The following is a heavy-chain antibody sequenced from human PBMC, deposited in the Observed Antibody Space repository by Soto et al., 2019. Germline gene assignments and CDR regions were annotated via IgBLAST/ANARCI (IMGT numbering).Heavy chain of an antibody. CDR2: IYHTGNT. J-gene: IGHJ6*02. D-gene: IGHD2-2*01. Sequence: QLQLQESGSGLVKPSQTLSLTCTVSGGSINSGGYSWIWIRQPPGKGLEWIGYIYHTGNTFYNPSPQSPVTKSVDQSKNQFSPSLGSVTAADTAMYYCARVERTLSTPFAYGMDVWGQGTTVTVSS. V-gene: IGHV4-30-2*01. CDR1: GGSINSGGYS. CDR3: ARVERTLSTPFAYGMDV.